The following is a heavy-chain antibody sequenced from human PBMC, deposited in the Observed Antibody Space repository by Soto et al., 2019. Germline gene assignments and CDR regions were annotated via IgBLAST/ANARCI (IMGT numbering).Heavy chain of an antibody. CDR2: INWNGGST. J-gene: IGHJ6*03. CDR1: GFTFDDYG. CDR3: ARDLGYCSSTSCCPGYMGV. Sequence: EVQLVESGGGVVRPGGSLRLSCAASGFTFDDYGMSWVRQAPGKGLEWVSGINWNGGSTGYADSVKGRFTISRDNAKNSLDLEMNIVRVDDTALYHCARDLGYCSSTSCCPGYMGVWGEGSTVCVSS. V-gene: IGHV3-20*01. D-gene: IGHD2-2*01.